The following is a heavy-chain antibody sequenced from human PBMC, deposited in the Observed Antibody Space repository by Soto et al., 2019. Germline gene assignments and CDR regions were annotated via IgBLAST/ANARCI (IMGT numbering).Heavy chain of an antibody. CDR1: GFTFSSYW. J-gene: IGHJ6*02. V-gene: IGHV3-7*01. D-gene: IGHD3-3*01. Sequence: PGGSLRLSCAASGFTFSSYWMSWVRQAPGKGLEWVANIKQDGSEKYYVDSVKGRFTISRDNAKNSLYLQMNSLRAEDTAVYYCARDFXTRTIFGVVIMPPYGMDVWGQGTTVTVS. CDR3: ARDFXTRTIFGVVIMPPYGMDV. CDR2: IKQDGSEK.